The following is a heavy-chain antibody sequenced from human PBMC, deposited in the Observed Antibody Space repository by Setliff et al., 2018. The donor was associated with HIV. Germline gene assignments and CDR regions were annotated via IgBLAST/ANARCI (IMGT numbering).Heavy chain of an antibody. CDR1: GGTFSSYA. V-gene: IGHV1-69*10. Sequence: SVKVSCKASGGTFSSYAISWVRQAPGQGLEWMGGIIPILGIANYAQKFQGRVTITTDESTSTAYMELSSLGSEDTAVYYCARAGANYYDSSGYGPAEYFQHWGQGTLVTVSS. CDR2: IIPILGIA. D-gene: IGHD3-22*01. J-gene: IGHJ1*01. CDR3: ARAGANYYDSSGYGPAEYFQH.